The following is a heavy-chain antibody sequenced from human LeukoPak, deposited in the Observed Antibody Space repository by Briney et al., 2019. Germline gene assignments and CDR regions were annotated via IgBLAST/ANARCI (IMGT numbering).Heavy chain of an antibody. Sequence: GGSLRLSCAASGFTFDDYAFDWVRQAPGKALEWVSLISVDGETTYYADSVKGRFTISRDNSKNFLYLQMDSLRTEDTALYYCAKVGVVVALNDGFDIWGHGTMVTVSS. J-gene: IGHJ3*02. CDR2: ISVDGETT. D-gene: IGHD2-15*01. CDR3: AKVGVVVALNDGFDI. V-gene: IGHV3-43*02. CDR1: GFTFDDYA.